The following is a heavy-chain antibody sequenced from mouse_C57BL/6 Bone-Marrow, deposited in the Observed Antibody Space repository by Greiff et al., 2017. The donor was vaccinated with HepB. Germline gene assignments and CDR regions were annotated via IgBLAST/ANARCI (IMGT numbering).Heavy chain of an antibody. Sequence: VKLQQSGPGLVKPSQSLSLTCSVTGYSITSGYYWNWIRQFPGNKLEWMGYISYDGSNNYNPSLKNRISITRDTSKNQFFLKLNSVTTEDTATYYCARDYDGGFDYWGQGTTLTVSS. V-gene: IGHV3-6*01. D-gene: IGHD2-12*01. CDR2: ISYDGSN. CDR1: GYSITSGYY. CDR3: ARDYDGGFDY. J-gene: IGHJ2*01.